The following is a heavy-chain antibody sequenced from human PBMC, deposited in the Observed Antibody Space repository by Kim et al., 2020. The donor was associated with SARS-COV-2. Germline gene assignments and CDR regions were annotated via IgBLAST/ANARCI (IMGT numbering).Heavy chain of an antibody. CDR3: AKERTFGDRSFDY. Sequence: GGSLRLSCAASGFTLTSDAMTWVRQPPGKGLEWVSTISADGRATYYADSVRGRFTISRDTSMNTVYLQMNTLRPDDTAVYYCAKERTFGDRSFDYWGQGTLVTVSS. V-gene: IGHV3-23*01. D-gene: IGHD2-21*02. CDR1: GFTLTSDA. J-gene: IGHJ4*02. CDR2: ISADGRAT.